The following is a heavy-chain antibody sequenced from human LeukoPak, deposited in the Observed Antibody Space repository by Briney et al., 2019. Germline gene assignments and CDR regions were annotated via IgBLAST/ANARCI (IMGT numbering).Heavy chain of an antibody. V-gene: IGHV4-4*07. CDR2: VYSSGYT. CDR3: AKYRHYQLLSSSFDY. CDR1: GGSISKYY. Sequence: SETLSLTCNVSGGSISKYYWSWIRQPAAKGLEWIGRVYSSGYTNYNPSLKSRVTMSIDTSKNQFSLKLTSVTAADTAVYYCAKYRHYQLLSSSFDYWGQGALVTVSS. D-gene: IGHD2-2*01. J-gene: IGHJ4*02.